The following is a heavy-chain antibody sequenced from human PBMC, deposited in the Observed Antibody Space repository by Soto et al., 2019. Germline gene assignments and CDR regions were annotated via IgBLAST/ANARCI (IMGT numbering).Heavy chain of an antibody. CDR3: ARVRDYYDSSGYYDYYYYGMDV. D-gene: IGHD3-22*01. J-gene: IGHJ6*02. CDR1: GGSISSYY. Sequence: TSETLSLTCTVSGGSISSYYWSWIRQPPGEGLEWIGYIYYSGSTNYNPSLKSRVTISVDTSKNQFSLKLSSVTAADTAVYYCARVRDYYDSSGYYDYYYYGMDVWGQGTTVTVSS. CDR2: IYYSGST. V-gene: IGHV4-59*01.